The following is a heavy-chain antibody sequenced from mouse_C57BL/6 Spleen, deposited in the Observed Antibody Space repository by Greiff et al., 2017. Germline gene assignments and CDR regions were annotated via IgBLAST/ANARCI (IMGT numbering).Heavy chain of an antibody. CDR2: ISSGSSTI. CDR3: ARPITTVVADWYFDV. J-gene: IGHJ1*03. V-gene: IGHV5-17*01. CDR1: GFTFSDYG. Sequence: EVMLVESGGGLVKPGGSLKLSCAASGFTFSDYGMHWVRQAPEKGLEWVAYISSGSSTIYYADTVKGRFTISRDNAKNTLFLQMTSLRSEDTAMYYCARPITTVVADWYFDVWGTGTTVIVSS. D-gene: IGHD1-1*01.